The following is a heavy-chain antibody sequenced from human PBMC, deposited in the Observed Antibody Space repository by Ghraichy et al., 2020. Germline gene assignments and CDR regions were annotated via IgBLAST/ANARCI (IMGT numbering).Heavy chain of an antibody. V-gene: IGHV3-7*03. CDR1: GFTFSSYW. Sequence: LSLTCAASGFTFSSYWMTWVRQAPGKGLEWVANIKPDGTEKYYVDSVKGRFTISRDNAKTSLYLQMNRLRAEDTAVYYCARFELEWVMDHWGQGTLVTVSS. CDR2: IKPDGTEK. CDR3: ARFELEWVMDH. D-gene: IGHD3-3*01. J-gene: IGHJ4*02.